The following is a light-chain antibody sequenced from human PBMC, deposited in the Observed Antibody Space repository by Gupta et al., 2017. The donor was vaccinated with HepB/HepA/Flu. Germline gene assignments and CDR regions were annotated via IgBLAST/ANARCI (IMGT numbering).Light chain of an antibody. V-gene: IGKV1-5*03. CDR3: LDYRGNSRT. CDR2: KAS. Sequence: DIQMTQSPSTLSASVGDRVTITCRASQSINSWLAWLQQKPGKAPKLLIYKASSLESGVPSRFSGSGSATEFTLTISRLQPDDFATYYCLDYRGNSRTFGQGTKVEIK. CDR1: QSINSW. J-gene: IGKJ1*01.